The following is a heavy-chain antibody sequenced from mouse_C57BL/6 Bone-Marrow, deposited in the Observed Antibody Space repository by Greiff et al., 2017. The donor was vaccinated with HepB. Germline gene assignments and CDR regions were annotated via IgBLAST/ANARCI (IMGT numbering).Heavy chain of an antibody. CDR2: ISYDGSN. J-gene: IGHJ3*01. D-gene: IGHD2-5*01. V-gene: IGHV3-6*01. CDR1: GYSITSGYY. CDR3: ARAYYSNSIAY. Sequence: EVQLVESGPGLVKPSQSLSLTCSVTGYSITSGYYWNWIRQFPGNKLEWMGYISYDGSNNYNPSLKNRISITRDTIKNQFSLKLNSVTTEDTATYYCARAYYSNSIAYWGQGTLVTVSA.